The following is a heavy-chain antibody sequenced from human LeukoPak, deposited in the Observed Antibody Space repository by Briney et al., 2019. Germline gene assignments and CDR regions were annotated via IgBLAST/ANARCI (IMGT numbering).Heavy chain of an antibody. Sequence: ASVKVSCKASGGTFSSYSVSWVRQATGQGLEWMGRIIPFSGTSNYAQKFQGRVTISTDGSTTTAYMELSSLRSEDTAVYYCARAMTMGAFDYWGQGTPVTVSS. V-gene: IGHV1-69*05. CDR1: GGTFSSYS. CDR3: ARAMTMGAFDY. D-gene: IGHD4/OR15-4a*01. J-gene: IGHJ4*02. CDR2: IIPFSGTS.